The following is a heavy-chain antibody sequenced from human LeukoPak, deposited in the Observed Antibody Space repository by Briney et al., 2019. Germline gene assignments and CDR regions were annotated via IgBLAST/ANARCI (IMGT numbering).Heavy chain of an antibody. CDR1: GFTFDDYG. V-gene: IGHV3-20*04. CDR3: ARGHTRITMLRGSRSAYYFDY. CDR2: INWNNRST. Sequence: GGSLRLSCAASGFTFDDYGMSWVRQAPGKGLKWVSSINWNNRSTDYADSVKGRFTISRDNAKNSLYLQMNSLRAEDTALYYCARGHTRITMLRGSRSAYYFDYWGQGTLVTVSS. J-gene: IGHJ4*02. D-gene: IGHD3-10*01.